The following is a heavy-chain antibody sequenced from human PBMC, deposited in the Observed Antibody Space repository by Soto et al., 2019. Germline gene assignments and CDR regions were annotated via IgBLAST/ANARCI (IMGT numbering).Heavy chain of an antibody. Sequence: QVPLVQSGAEVKKPGASVKVSCKASGYTFTNYGITWVRQAPGQGLEWMGWINTYNGNTKYAQRLQGRVTMTADTSTRTAYMELRSLRSDDTAVYYCARERGNYRYFDYWGQGTLVTVSS. J-gene: IGHJ4*02. D-gene: IGHD3-16*02. CDR2: INTYNGNT. CDR1: GYTFTNYG. V-gene: IGHV1-18*01. CDR3: ARERGNYRYFDY.